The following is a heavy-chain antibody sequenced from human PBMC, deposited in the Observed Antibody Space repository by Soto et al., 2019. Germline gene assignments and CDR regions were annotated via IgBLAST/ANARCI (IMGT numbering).Heavy chain of an antibody. CDR2: IIPMFGTA. CDR1: GGTFSTYA. V-gene: IGHV1-69*12. CDR3: ASGIQLWLRRINNGYSG. Sequence: QVQLVQSGAEVKKPGSSVKVSCKAPGGTFSTYAISWVRQAPGQGLEWMGGIIPMFGTANYAQRFQDRVTITADESTNTVYMELSSLRSEDTAVYFCASGIQLWLRRINNGYSGWGQGTLVPVSS. J-gene: IGHJ4*02. D-gene: IGHD5-18*01.